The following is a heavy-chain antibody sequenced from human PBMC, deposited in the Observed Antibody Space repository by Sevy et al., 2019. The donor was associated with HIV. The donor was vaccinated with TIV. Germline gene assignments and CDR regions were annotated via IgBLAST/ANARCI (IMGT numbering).Heavy chain of an antibody. J-gene: IGHJ4*02. CDR3: ARDTREKSFDY. CDR1: GYTFSGYS. CDR2: MNTYNGNT. V-gene: IGHV1-18*01. Sequence: ASVKVSCKASGYTFSGYSISWVRQATGQGLEWMGWMNTYNGNTKYAQKVQGRVTMTTDTSTSTAYMELRGLRSDDTAVYYCARDTREKSFDYWGQGTLVTVSS.